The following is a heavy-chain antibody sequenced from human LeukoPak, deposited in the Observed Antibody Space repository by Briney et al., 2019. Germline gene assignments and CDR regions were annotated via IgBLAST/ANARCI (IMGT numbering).Heavy chain of an antibody. D-gene: IGHD1-26*01. CDR2: ISSSSSYI. V-gene: IGHV3-21*01. CDR3: ARDGEKWELPFDY. CDR1: GFTFSSDS. J-gene: IGHJ4*02. Sequence: GGSLRLSCAASGFTFSSDSMNWVRQAPGKGLEWVSSISSSSSYIYYADSVKGRFTVSRDNAKNSLYLQMNSLRAEDTAVYYCARDGEKWELPFDYWGQGTLVTVSS.